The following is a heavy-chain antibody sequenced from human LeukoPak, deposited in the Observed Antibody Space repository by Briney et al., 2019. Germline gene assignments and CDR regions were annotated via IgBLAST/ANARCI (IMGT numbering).Heavy chain of an antibody. CDR2: MNPNSGNT. CDR3: ARDRSGGYYDWFDP. V-gene: IGHV1-8*01. CDR1: GYTFTSYD. J-gene: IGHJ5*02. D-gene: IGHD3-10*01. Sequence: GASVKVSCKASGYTFTSYDINWVRQATGQGLEWMGWMNPNSGNTGYAQKFQARVTMTRDTSTSTVYMELSSLRSEDTAVYYCARDRSGGYYDWFDPWGQGTLVTVSS.